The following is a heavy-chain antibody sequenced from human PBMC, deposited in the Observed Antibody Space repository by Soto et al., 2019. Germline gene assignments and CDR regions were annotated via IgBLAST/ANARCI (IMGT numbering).Heavy chain of an antibody. D-gene: IGHD4-4*01. CDR1: GGTSSSYA. CDR3: ASGGTTVNRRFAC. V-gene: IGHV1-69*01. CDR2: IIPILDTT. J-gene: IGHJ4*02. Sequence: QVQVVQSGAEVKKPGSSVRVSCKASGGTSSSYAITWMRQAPGQGLEWMGGIIPILDTTDYAQKFQGRVTFTADESTSTVYMELSSLTSEDTAVYYCASGGTTVNRRFACWGQGTLVTVSS.